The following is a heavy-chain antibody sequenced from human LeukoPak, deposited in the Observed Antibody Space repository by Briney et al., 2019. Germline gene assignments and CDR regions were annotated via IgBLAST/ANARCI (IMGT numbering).Heavy chain of an antibody. D-gene: IGHD6-19*01. CDR3: AVSIAVAGTIDY. CDR2: IYYSGST. J-gene: IGHJ4*02. Sequence: SETLSLTCTVSGGSISSYYWSWIRQSPGKRLEWIGYIYYSGSTNYNPSLKSRVTISVDTPKNQFSLKLSSVTAADTAVYYCAVSIAVAGTIDYWGQGTLVTVSS. V-gene: IGHV4-59*12. CDR1: GGSISSYY.